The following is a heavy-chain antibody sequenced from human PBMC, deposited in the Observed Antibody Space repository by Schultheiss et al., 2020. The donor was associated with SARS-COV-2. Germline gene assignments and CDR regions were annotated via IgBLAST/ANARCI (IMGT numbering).Heavy chain of an antibody. D-gene: IGHD6-13*01. CDR2: MNPNSGNT. V-gene: IGHV1-8*01. J-gene: IGHJ5*02. Sequence: ASVKVSCKTSGDTFTSYDINWVRQATGHGLEWMGWMNPNSGNTGYPQKFQGRVTMTRNTSISTAYMELSSLRSEDTAVYYCARGRAAAGKSWGQGTLVTVSS. CDR1: GDTFTSYD. CDR3: ARGRAAAGKS.